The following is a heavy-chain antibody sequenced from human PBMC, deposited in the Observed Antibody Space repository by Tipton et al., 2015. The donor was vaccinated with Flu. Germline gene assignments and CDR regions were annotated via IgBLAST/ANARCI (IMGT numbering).Heavy chain of an antibody. CDR1: GGSFSGYY. Sequence: LVKPSETLSLTCAVYGGSFSGYYWSWIRQPPGKGLEWIGEINHGGSTNYNPSLKSRVTISVDTSKNQFSLKLSSVTAADTAVYYCARTLRLEWLLYGPHHYYGMDVWGQGTTVTVSS. D-gene: IGHD3-3*01. CDR2: INHGGST. V-gene: IGHV4-34*01. CDR3: ARTLRLEWLLYGPHHYYGMDV. J-gene: IGHJ6*02.